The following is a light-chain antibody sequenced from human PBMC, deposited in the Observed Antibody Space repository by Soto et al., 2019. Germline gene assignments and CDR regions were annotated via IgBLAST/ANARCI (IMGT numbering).Light chain of an antibody. CDR2: AAS. CDR1: QGIGGR. Sequence: SQMTQSPFTLPASVGDRITITCRASQGIGGRLPWFQQQLGSAPEYLTRAASIFQSGVSSRFSGSGSGTEFILTITILQPEDFASYFCLEVYDSPRTFGLATKV. V-gene: IGKV1-12*01. CDR3: LEVYDSPRT. J-gene: IGKJ1*01.